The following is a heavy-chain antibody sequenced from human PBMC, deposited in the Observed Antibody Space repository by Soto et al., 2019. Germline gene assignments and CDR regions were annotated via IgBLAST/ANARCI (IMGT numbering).Heavy chain of an antibody. D-gene: IGHD1-1*01. CDR3: ASQLESTTYFDY. V-gene: IGHV4-39*01. CDR1: GGSISNSDYF. CDR2: ISHTGSP. J-gene: IGHJ4*02. Sequence: LQLQESGPGLVKPSETLSLTCTVSGGSISNSDYFWAWMRQPPGKGLEWVGTISHTGSPRYKPSLKSRVTISVDTSNDQFSLRLPSVTAADTAVFYCASQLESTTYFDYWGRGTLVTVSS.